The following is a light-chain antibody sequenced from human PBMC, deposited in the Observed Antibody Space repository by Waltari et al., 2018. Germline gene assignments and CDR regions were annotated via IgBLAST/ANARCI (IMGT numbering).Light chain of an antibody. J-gene: IGKJ2*01. V-gene: IGKV3-20*01. Sequence: EIVLTQSPDTLSLSPGDRAALSCRASQSLSSSYLARYQQKPGQAPRPLIYGASSRATGIPDRFSGSGSETDFTLTISRLEPEDFAVYYCQQYDSTPYTFGQGTKLEIK. CDR3: QQYDSTPYT. CDR2: GAS. CDR1: QSLSSSY.